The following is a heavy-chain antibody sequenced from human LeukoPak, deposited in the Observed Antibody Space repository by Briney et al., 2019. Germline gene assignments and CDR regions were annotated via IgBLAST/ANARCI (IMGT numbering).Heavy chain of an antibody. Sequence: VASVKVSCKASGYTFTGYYMHWVRQAPGQGLEWMGRINPNSGGTNYAQKFQGRVTMTRDTSISTAYMELSRLRSDDTAVYSCAREKVRQSGMDVWGQGTTVTVSS. J-gene: IGHJ6*02. CDR2: INPNSGGT. CDR1: GYTFTGYY. V-gene: IGHV1-2*06. CDR3: AREKVRQSGMDV. D-gene: IGHD2-2*01.